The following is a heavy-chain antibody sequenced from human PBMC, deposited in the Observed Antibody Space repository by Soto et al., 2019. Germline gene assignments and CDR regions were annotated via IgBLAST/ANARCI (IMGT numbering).Heavy chain of an antibody. V-gene: IGHV1-18*01. J-gene: IGHJ5*02. CDR3: ERDVYCISPSCYGGNWFDP. CDR2: ISAYNGNT. CDR1: GYTFTSYG. D-gene: IGHD2-2*01. Sequence: QVQLVQSGAEVKKPGASVKVSCKASGYTFTSYGISWVRQAPGQGLEWMGWISAYNGNTNYAQKLQGRVTMTTDTSTSTAYLELRSLRSNDTAVYYCERDVYCISPSCYGGNWFDPWGQGTLVTVSS.